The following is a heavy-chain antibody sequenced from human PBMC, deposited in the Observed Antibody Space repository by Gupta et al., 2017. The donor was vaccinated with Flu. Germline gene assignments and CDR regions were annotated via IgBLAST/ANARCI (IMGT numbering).Heavy chain of an antibody. CDR1: AFCFGRNG. CDR3: ARGGQYQLSRENY. J-gene: IGHJ4*02. CDR2: IWYDGSNK. D-gene: IGHD2-2*01. Sequence: QVQLVQSGGGVVLPGTSRSLSGVVSAFCFGRNGREWVRQAQWKGLEWVAIIWYDGSNKYYADSVKGRFTIARDNSKNTLFLQMNSLRAEDTAVYYCARGGQYQLSRENYWGQGTLVTVSS. V-gene: IGHV3-33*01.